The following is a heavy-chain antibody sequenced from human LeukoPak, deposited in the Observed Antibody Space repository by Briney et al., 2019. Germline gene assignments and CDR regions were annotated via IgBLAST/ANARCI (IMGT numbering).Heavy chain of an antibody. J-gene: IGHJ5*02. V-gene: IGHV3-30*02. D-gene: IGHD6-19*01. CDR3: AKSVAGNLNWFDP. Sequence: GGSLRLSCAASGFTFSSYGMHWVRQAPGKGLEWVAVIWYDGSNKYYADSVKGRFTISRDNSKNSLYLQMNSLRAEDTAVYYCAKSVAGNLNWFDPWGQGTLVTVSS. CDR1: GFTFSSYG. CDR2: IWYDGSNK.